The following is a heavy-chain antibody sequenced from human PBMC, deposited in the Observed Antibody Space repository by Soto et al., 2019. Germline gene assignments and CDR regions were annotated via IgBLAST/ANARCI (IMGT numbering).Heavy chain of an antibody. D-gene: IGHD2-21*02. Sequence: GGSLRLSCAASGFTFSSYAMSWVRQAPGKGLEWVSAISGSGGSTYYADSVKGRFTISRDNSKNTLYLQMNSLRAEDTAVYYCAKATDCGGDCSPEIYYYYGMDVWGQGTTVTVSS. CDR3: AKATDCGGDCSPEIYYYYGMDV. CDR2: ISGSGGST. CDR1: GFTFSSYA. J-gene: IGHJ6*02. V-gene: IGHV3-23*01.